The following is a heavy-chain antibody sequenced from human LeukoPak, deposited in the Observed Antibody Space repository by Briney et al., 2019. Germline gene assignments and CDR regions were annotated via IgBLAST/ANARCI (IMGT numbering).Heavy chain of an antibody. J-gene: IGHJ5*02. D-gene: IGHD3-10*01. CDR2: IYYSGST. CDR3: ARHGVLVWFGELFARQNSNWFDP. V-gene: IGHV4-39*01. Sequence: SETLSLTCTVSGGSISSSSYYWGWIRQPPGKGLEWIGSIYYSGSTYYNPSLKSRVTISVDTSKNQFSLKLSSVTAADTAVYYCARHGVLVWFGELFARQNSNWFDPWGQGTLVTVSS. CDR1: GGSISSSSYY.